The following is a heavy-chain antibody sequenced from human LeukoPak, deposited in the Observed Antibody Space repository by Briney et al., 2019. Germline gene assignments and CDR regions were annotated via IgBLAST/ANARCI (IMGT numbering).Heavy chain of an antibody. J-gene: IGHJ4*02. CDR2: ISTYNGDT. CDR3: ARGRLRYFDWLSLYYFDY. CDR1: GYTFSSYG. D-gene: IGHD3-9*01. V-gene: IGHV1-18*01. Sequence: ASVKVSCKASGYTFSSYGISWVRQAPGQGLEWMGWISTYNGDTNYAQKVQGRVTMTTDTSTSTAYMELRSLRSDDTAVYYCARGRLRYFDWLSLYYFDYWGQGTLVTVSS.